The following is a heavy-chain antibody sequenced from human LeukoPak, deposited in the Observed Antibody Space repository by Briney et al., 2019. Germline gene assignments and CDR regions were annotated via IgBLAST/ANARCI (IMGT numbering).Heavy chain of an antibody. CDR2: ISGSGGST. CDR1: GFTFDDYG. J-gene: IGHJ5*02. D-gene: IGHD1-1*01. Sequence: GGSLRLSCAASGFTFDDYGMSWVRQAPGKGLEWVSAISGSGGSTYYADSVKGRFTISRDNSKNTLYLQMNSLRAEDTAVYYCAKELPLYKPQNWFDPWGQGTLVTVSS. V-gene: IGHV3-23*01. CDR3: AKELPLYKPQNWFDP.